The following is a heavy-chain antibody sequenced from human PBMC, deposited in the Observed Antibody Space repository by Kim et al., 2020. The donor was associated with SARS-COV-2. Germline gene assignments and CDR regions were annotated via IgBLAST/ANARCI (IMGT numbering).Heavy chain of an antibody. CDR3: ARDSGGTEGLFDY. CDR1: GFTVSSNY. D-gene: IGHD3-10*01. V-gene: IGHV3-53*01. Sequence: GGSLRLSCAASGFTVSSNYMSWVRQAPGKGLEWVSVIYSGGSTYYADSVKGRFTISRDNSKNTLYLQMNSLRAEDTAVYYCARDSGGTEGLFDYWGQGTLVTVSS. J-gene: IGHJ4*02. CDR2: IYSGGST.